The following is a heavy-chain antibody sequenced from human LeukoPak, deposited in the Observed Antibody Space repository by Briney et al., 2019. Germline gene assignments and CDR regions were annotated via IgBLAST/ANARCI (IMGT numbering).Heavy chain of an antibody. CDR2: ITSSSSYI. Sequence: GGSLRLSCAASGFTFSTYNMNWVRQAPGKGPEWVSSITSSSSYIYYADSVKGRFTISRDNAKNSLYLQMNSLRAEDTAVYYCAREGYSKYYYYYMDVWGKGTTVTISS. J-gene: IGHJ6*03. D-gene: IGHD4-11*01. CDR1: GFTFSTYN. V-gene: IGHV3-21*01. CDR3: AREGYSKYYYYYMDV.